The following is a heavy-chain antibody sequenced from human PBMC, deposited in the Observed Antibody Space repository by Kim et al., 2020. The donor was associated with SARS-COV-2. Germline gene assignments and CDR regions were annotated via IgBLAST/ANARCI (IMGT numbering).Heavy chain of an antibody. J-gene: IGHJ4*02. CDR3: ARGERRGTLGNYRTGKFDY. CDR2: VHYLGST. V-gene: IGHV4-59*13. CDR1: GDSIKPYY. D-gene: IGHD3-10*01. Sequence: SETLYLTCTVSGDSIKPYYWSWIRQPPGKGLEWIGYVHYLGSTNYNPSLESRLTISMDTSKNEFSLKLTSVTAADTARYYCARGERRGTLGNYRTGKFDYWGQGALVTVSS.